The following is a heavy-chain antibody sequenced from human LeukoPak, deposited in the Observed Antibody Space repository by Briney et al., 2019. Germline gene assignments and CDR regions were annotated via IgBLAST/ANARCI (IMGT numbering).Heavy chain of an antibody. V-gene: IGHV1-8*02. Sequence: ASVKVSCKTSGYTFTSYGISWMRQATGQGLEWMGWMNPNSGNTGYAQKFQGRVTMTRNTSISTAYMELSSLRSEDTAVYYCARAKQQRPDYWGQGTLVTVSS. CDR2: MNPNSGNT. D-gene: IGHD6-13*01. CDR1: GYTFTSYG. J-gene: IGHJ4*02. CDR3: ARAKQQRPDY.